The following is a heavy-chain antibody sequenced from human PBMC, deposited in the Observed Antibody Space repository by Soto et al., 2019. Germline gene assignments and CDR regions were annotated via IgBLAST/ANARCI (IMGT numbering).Heavy chain of an antibody. D-gene: IGHD3-3*01. CDR3: ARAGYYDFWSGYYLSYFDY. V-gene: IGHV4-34*01. CDR1: GGPFSGYY. Sequence: SETLSLTCAVYGGPFSGYYWSWIRQPPGKGLEWIGEINHSGSTNYNPSLKSRVTISVDTSKNQFSLKLSSVTAADTAVYYCARAGYYDFWSGYYLSYFDYWGQGTLVTVSS. CDR2: INHSGST. J-gene: IGHJ4*02.